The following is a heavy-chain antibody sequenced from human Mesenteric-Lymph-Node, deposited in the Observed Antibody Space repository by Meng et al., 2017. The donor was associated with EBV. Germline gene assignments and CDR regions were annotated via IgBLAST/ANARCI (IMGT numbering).Heavy chain of an antibody. CDR1: GDSIITYNW. Sequence: VQPQAAGPGQVDPSGTLSLTCSVSGDSIITYNWWTWLRQSSEKGLEWIGEIYHSGSTNYNPSLRSRVTISMDKSRNQFSLKMTSVTAADTAIYYCVKVQSSGRSSWFDPWGQGTLVTVSS. CDR2: IYHSGST. V-gene: IGHV4-4*02. J-gene: IGHJ5*02. D-gene: IGHD3-10*01. CDR3: VKVQSSGRSSWFDP.